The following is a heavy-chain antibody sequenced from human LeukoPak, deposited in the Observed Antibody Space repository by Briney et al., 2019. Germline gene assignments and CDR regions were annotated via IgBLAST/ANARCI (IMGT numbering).Heavy chain of an antibody. D-gene: IGHD3-3*01. CDR3: ATVRYDFWSGYYTRGMDV. CDR2: FDPGDGET. Sequence: ASVKVSCKVSGYTLTELSMHWVRQAPGKGLEWMGGFDPGDGETIYAQKFQGRVTMTEDTSTDTAYMELSSLRSEDTAVYYCATVRYDFWSGYYTRGMDVWGQGTTVTVSS. J-gene: IGHJ6*02. CDR1: GYTLTELS. V-gene: IGHV1-24*01.